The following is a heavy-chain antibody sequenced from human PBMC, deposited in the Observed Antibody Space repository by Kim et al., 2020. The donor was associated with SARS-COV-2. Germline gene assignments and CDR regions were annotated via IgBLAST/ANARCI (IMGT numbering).Heavy chain of an antibody. Sequence: GGSLRLSCAASGFTFSNAWMSWVRQAPGKGLEWVGRIKSKTDGGTTDYAAPVKGRFTISRDDSKNTLYLQMNSLKTEDTAVYYCTLSYGSGSYKYYYYYYGMDVWGQGTTVTVSS. CDR1: GFTFSNAW. CDR2: IKSKTDGGTT. V-gene: IGHV3-15*01. J-gene: IGHJ6*02. D-gene: IGHD3-10*01. CDR3: TLSYGSGSYKYYYYYYGMDV.